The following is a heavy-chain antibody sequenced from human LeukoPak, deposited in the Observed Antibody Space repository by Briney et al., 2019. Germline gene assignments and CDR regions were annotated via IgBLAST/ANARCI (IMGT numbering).Heavy chain of an antibody. CDR2: IYYSGST. D-gene: IGHD4-17*01. V-gene: IGHV4-31*03. J-gene: IGHJ4*02. CDR3: AREETYGDNPFDY. Sequence: TLSLTCTVSGGSISSGGYYWSWIRQHPGKGLEWIGYIYYSGSTYYNPSLKSRVTISVDTSKNQFSLKLSSVTAADTAVYYCAREETYGDNPFDYWGQGTLVTVSS. CDR1: GGSISSGGYY.